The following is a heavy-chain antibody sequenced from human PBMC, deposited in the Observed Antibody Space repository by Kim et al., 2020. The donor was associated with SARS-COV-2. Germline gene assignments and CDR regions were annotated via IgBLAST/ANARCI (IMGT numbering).Heavy chain of an antibody. D-gene: IGHD3-22*01. Sequence: YYADSVKGRFTISRDNAKNSLYLQMNSLRAEDTAVYYCARVTMTGDAFDIWGQGTMVTVSS. V-gene: IGHV3-21*01. CDR3: ARVTMTGDAFDI. J-gene: IGHJ3*02.